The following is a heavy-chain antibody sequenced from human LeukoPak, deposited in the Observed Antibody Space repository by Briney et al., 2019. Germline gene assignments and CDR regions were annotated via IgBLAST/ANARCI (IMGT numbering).Heavy chain of an antibody. CDR2: ISSSSSYI. CDR3: ARDTEMATILSPIQFDY. D-gene: IGHD5-24*01. J-gene: IGHJ4*02. CDR1: GFTFSSYS. Sequence: GGPLRLSCAASGFTFSSYSMNWVRQAPGKGLEWVSSISSSSSYIYYADSVKGRFTISRDNAKNSLYLQMNSLRAEDTAVYYCARDTEMATILSPIQFDYWGQGTLVTVSS. V-gene: IGHV3-21*01.